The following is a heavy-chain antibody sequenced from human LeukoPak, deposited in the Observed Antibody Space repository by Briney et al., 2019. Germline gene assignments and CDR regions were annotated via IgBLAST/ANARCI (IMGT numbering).Heavy chain of an antibody. Sequence: GGSLRLSCAASGFTFSSYAMSWVRQAPGKGLEWVSAISGSGGSTYYADSVKGRFTISRDNSKNTLYLQMNSLRAEDTAVYYCARTVDTAMVTPYFDYWGQGTLVTVSS. CDR1: GFTFSSYA. CDR2: ISGSGGST. V-gene: IGHV3-23*01. D-gene: IGHD5-18*01. J-gene: IGHJ4*02. CDR3: ARTVDTAMVTPYFDY.